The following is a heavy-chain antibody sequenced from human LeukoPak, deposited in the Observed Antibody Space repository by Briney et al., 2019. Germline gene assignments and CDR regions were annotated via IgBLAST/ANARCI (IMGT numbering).Heavy chain of an antibody. V-gene: IGHV1-24*01. J-gene: IGHJ4*02. Sequence: ASVKASCKVSGYTLTELSMHWVRQAPGKGLEWMGGFDPEDGETIYAQKFQGRVTMTEDTSTDTAYMELSSLRSEDTAVYYCATDLAYCGGDCSIPWGQGTLVTVSS. CDR1: GYTLTELS. CDR2: FDPEDGET. CDR3: ATDLAYCGGDCSIP. D-gene: IGHD2-21*01.